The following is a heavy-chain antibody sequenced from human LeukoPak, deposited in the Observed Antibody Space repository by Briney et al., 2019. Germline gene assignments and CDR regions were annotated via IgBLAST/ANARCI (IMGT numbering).Heavy chain of an antibody. V-gene: IGHV4-39*01. CDR1: GGXISSSTYY. D-gene: IGHD1-26*01. Sequence: SETLSLTCTVSGGXISSSTYYWGWIRQPPGRGLNWFGNIYSSGSTYYNPSLKSRVTISVDTSKNQFSLKLSSVTAADTAVYYCARLLGPTRDYWGQGTLVTVSS. CDR3: ARLLGPTRDY. J-gene: IGHJ4*02. CDR2: IYSSGST.